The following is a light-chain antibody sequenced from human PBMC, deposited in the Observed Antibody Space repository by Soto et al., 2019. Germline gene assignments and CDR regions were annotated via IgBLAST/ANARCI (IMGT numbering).Light chain of an antibody. J-gene: IGKJ5*01. CDR3: QQSYTSPTT. Sequence: DIQMTQSPFFLSASVGARVCINCQASQSIGKHLNWYQQTPGKAPKFLIYGASTWQSGVPARFTGSGSGTDFTLTINSLQAEDFAAYYCQQSYTSPTTFGQGTRLEIK. CDR1: QSIGKH. V-gene: IGKV1-39*01. CDR2: GAS.